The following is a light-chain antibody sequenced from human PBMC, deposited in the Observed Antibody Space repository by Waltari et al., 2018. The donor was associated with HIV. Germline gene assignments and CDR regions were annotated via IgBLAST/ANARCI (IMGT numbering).Light chain of an antibody. CDR2: DNN. CDR3: GAWDNTLRGAL. V-gene: IGLV1-51*01. Sequence: QSVLTQPPSISAAAGQKVTISCSGSSSNLGANSVAWYRQPPGTAPELLIYDNNNCFPGIPDRFSGSKSGTSATLVISGLQPGDEADYYCGAWDNTLRGALFGGGTKLTVL. CDR1: SSNLGANS. J-gene: IGLJ2*01.